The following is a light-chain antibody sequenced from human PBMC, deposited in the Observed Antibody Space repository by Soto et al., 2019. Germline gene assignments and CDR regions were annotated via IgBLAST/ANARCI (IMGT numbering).Light chain of an antibody. CDR2: EVS. CDR3: SPYGGSNNWV. Sequence: QSALTQPPSASGSPGQSVTISCTGTSSDVGGYNYVSWYQQHPGKAPKLMIYEVSKRPSGVPDRFSGSKSGNTASLTVCGLQAEDEADYYCSPYGGSNNWVFGGGTKLTVL. CDR1: SSDVGGYNY. J-gene: IGLJ3*02. V-gene: IGLV2-8*01.